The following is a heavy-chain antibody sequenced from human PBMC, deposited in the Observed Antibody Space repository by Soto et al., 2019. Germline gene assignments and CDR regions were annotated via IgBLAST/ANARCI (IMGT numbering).Heavy chain of an antibody. CDR3: ARGGQECSNSGCGYIYDGMDV. CDR1: GYTFSHYG. V-gene: IGHV1-18*01. Sequence: ASVKVSCKASGYTFSHYGIGWVRQAPGQGLEWMGWISAYNGNRHFAEGLRGRITMTTNTTTSTADMELRSLSSDDTAVYYCARGGQECSNSGCGYIYDGMDVWGQGTTVTVS. D-gene: IGHD1-26*01. CDR2: ISAYNGNR. J-gene: IGHJ6*02.